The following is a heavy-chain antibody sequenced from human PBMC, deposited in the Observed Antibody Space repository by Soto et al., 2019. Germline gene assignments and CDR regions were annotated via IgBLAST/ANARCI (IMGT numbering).Heavy chain of an antibody. V-gene: IGHV4-4*02. CDR2: IYHTETT. CDR3: ARTYGGSSYGMDV. J-gene: IGHJ6*02. CDR1: GGSISINNW. Sequence: NPSETLSLTCAVSGGSISINNWWSWVRQPPGKGLEWIGEIYHTETTNYNPSLKSRVTFSVDHSKNQISLRLTSVTAADSAVYYCARTYGGSSYGMDVWGQGTTVTVSS. D-gene: IGHD6-13*01.